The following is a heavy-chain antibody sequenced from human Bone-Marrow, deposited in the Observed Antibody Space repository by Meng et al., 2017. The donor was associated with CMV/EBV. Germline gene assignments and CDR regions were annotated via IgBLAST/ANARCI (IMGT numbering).Heavy chain of an antibody. CDR1: GFIFSDYY. D-gene: IGHD6-19*01. CDR3: ARDQTRAGRFDP. V-gene: IGHV3-11*04. CDR2: ISSSGTTI. Sequence: GGSLRLSCTASGFIFSDYYMSWVRQAPGKGLEWVSHISSSGTTIFHGDSVKGRFTISRDNAKKSLYLQMNSLRAEDTAVYYCARDQTRAGRFDPWGQGTLVTVSS. J-gene: IGHJ5*02.